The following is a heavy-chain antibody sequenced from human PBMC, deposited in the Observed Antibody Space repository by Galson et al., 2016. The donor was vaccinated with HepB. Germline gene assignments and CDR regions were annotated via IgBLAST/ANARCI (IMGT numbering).Heavy chain of an antibody. CDR2: ISADGERT. Sequence: SLRLSCAASGFTFSTYTMGRVRQAPGKGLEWLAAISADGERTFYADSVKGRFTISRDNSKNTAFLQLSSLRDDDTAVYFCAKGTSGNSGPTLDYWGQGNLVTVSS. D-gene: IGHD2/OR15-2a*01. CDR3: AKGTSGNSGPTLDY. CDR1: GFTFSTYT. J-gene: IGHJ4*02. V-gene: IGHV3-23*01.